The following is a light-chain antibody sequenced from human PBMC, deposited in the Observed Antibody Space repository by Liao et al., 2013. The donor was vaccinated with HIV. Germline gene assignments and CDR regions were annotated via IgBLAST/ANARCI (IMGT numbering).Light chain of an antibody. CDR2: YDT. CDR1: SIGSKS. J-gene: IGLJ2*01. Sequence: SYELTQPPSVSVAPGETAIITCGGNSIGSKSVHWYQHKPGEAPVLVIYYDTDRPSGIPERFSASKSGTTATLTISRVEAGDEADYYCQVYDSSRDHPVFGGGTKLTVL. V-gene: IGLV3-21*04. CDR3: QVYDSSRDHPV.